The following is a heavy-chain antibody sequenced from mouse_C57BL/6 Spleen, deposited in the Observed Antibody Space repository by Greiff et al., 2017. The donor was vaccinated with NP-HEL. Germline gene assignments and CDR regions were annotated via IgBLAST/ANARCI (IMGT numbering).Heavy chain of an antibody. CDR1: GFTFSDYG. CDR3: AGGSSYDYAMDY. D-gene: IGHD1-1*01. CDR2: ISNLAYSI. J-gene: IGHJ4*01. Sequence: DVMLVESGGGLVQPGGSLKLSCAASGFTFSDYGMAWVRQAPRKGPEWVAFISNLAYSIYYADTVTGRFTISRENAKNTLYLEMSSLRSEDTAMYYCAGGSSYDYAMDYWGQGTSVTVSS. V-gene: IGHV5-15*01.